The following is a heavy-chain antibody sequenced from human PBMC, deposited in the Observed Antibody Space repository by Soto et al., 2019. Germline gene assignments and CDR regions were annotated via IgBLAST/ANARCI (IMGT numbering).Heavy chain of an antibody. V-gene: IGHV3-23*01. J-gene: IGHJ6*02. CDR2: ISGSGGST. D-gene: IGHD3-10*01. CDR3: ARERGYYYGMDV. Sequence: PGWSLRLSCAASGFTFSSYAMSWVRQAPGKGLEWVSAISGSGGSTYYADSVKGRFTISRDNSKNSLYLQMNSLRAEDTAVYYCARERGYYYGMDVWGQGTTVTAP. CDR1: GFTFSSYA.